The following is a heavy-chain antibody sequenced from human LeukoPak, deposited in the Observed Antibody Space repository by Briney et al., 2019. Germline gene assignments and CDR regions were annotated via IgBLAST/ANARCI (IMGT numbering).Heavy chain of an antibody. CDR1: GGSISSGDYY. D-gene: IGHD1-26*01. Sequence: PSQTLSLTCTVSGGSISSGDYYWSWIRQPPGKGLEWIGYIYYSGSTYYSPSLKSRVTISVDTSKNQFSLKLSSVTAADTAVYYCARSNIVGATSPFDYWGQGTLVTVSS. J-gene: IGHJ4*02. CDR3: ARSNIVGATSPFDY. V-gene: IGHV4-30-4*08. CDR2: IYYSGST.